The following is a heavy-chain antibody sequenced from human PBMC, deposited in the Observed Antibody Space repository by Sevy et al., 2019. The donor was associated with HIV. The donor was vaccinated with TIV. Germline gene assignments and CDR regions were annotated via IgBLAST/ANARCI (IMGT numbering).Heavy chain of an antibody. J-gene: IGHJ4*02. CDR2: ISSSSSYI. D-gene: IGHD3-16*02. Sequence: GGSLRLSCAASGFTFSSYSMNWVRQAPGKGLEWVSSISSSSSYIYYADSVKGRFTISRDNAKNSLYLQMNSLRAEDTAVYYCARDRWGSDRTYYFDYWGQGTLVTVSS. V-gene: IGHV3-21*01. CDR1: GFTFSSYS. CDR3: ARDRWGSDRTYYFDY.